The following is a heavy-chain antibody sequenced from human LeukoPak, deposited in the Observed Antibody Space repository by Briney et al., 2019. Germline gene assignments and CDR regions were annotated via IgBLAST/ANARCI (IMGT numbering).Heavy chain of an antibody. Sequence: KAGGSLRLSCAASGFSFSDYYMSCIRQAPGKGLEWVSYISSSSTYTNYADSVKGRFTISRDNAKNSLYLQMNSLRAEDTAVYYCANYVDTAMGLDYWGQGTLVTVSS. V-gene: IGHV3-11*03. CDR1: GFSFSDYY. D-gene: IGHD5-18*01. CDR2: ISSSSTYT. J-gene: IGHJ4*02. CDR3: ANYVDTAMGLDY.